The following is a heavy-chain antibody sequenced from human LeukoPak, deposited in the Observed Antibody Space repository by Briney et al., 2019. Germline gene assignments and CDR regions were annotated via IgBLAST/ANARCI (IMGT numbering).Heavy chain of an antibody. V-gene: IGHV4-39*07. CDR3: ARSHDHLWGNYPDY. D-gene: IGHD3-16*02. J-gene: IGHJ4*02. CDR2: IYHSGST. Sequence: KPSETLSLTCAVSGGSIRSSGYYWAWIRQPPGKGLEWIGSIYHSGSTYYDPSLKSRVTLSVDKSKNQFSLRLNSVTAADTAMYYCARSHDHLWGNYPDYWGQGTLVTVSS. CDR1: GGSIRSSGYY.